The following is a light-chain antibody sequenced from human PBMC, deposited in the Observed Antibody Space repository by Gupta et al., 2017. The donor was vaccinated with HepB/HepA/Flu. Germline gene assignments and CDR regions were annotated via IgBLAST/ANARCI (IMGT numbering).Light chain of an antibody. CDR1: KLGDKY. CDR3: QAWDSTTVV. V-gene: IGLV3-1*01. CDR2: QDS. Sequence: YVLTHLLAVSVSPGPTARIPCSGDKLGDKYACWYQQKPGQSPVLVIYQDSKRPSGIPERFSGSNSGNTATLTISGTQAMDEADYYCQAWDSTTVVFGGGTKLTVL. J-gene: IGLJ2*01.